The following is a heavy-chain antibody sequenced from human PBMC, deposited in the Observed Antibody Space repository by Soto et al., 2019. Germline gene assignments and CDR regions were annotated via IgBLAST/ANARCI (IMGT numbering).Heavy chain of an antibody. J-gene: IGHJ5*02. CDR3: ARVQGRSTTQNWFDP. CDR1: GGSISSYY. CDR2: IYYSGST. Sequence: QVQLQESGPGLVKPSETLSLTCTVSGGSISSYYWSWIRQPPGKGLEWIGYIYYSGSTNYNPSLTSRATISVDTSESHFSLKLSSVPAADTAVYYCARVQGRSTTQNWFDPWGQGTLVTVSS. V-gene: IGHV4-59*08. D-gene: IGHD2-2*01.